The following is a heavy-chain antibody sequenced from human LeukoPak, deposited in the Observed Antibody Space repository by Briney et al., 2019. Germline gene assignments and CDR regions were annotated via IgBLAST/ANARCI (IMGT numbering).Heavy chain of an antibody. CDR1: RNTLTELS. J-gene: IGHJ4*02. V-gene: IGHV1-24*01. D-gene: IGHD3-16*01. Sequence: ASVKVSCKVSRNTLTELSIHWVRQAPGKGLEWMGGFDPEDGEIIYAQNLEGRVIMTEDTSRDTAYMELSSLRSEDTAVYYCATIGGVTPDYWGQGTQVTASS. CDR3: ATIGGVTPDY. CDR2: FDPEDGEI.